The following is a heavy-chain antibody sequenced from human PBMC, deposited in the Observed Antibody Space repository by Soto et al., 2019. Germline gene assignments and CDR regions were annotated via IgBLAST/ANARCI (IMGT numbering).Heavy chain of an antibody. CDR3: ARDALRLSPVGRPGDY. Sequence: QVQLVQSGAEVKKPGASVKVSCKASGYTFTSYGISWVRQAPGQGLEWMGWISAYNGNTNYAQKLQGRVTMTTDTSTSTDYMELRSLRSDDTAVYYCARDALRLSPVGRPGDYWGQGTLVTVSS. J-gene: IGHJ4*02. CDR2: ISAYNGNT. D-gene: IGHD1-26*01. V-gene: IGHV1-18*04. CDR1: GYTFTSYG.